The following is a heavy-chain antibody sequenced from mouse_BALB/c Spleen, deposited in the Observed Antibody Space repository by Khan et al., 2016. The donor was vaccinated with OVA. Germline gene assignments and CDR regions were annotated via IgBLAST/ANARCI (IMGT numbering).Heavy chain of an antibody. CDR3: ARLEDK. CDR1: GFSLTSYG. CDR2: IWAGGSK. V-gene: IGHV2-9*02. Sequence: QVQLQQSGPGLVAPSQSLSITCTVSGFSLTSYGVHWVRQPPGKGLEWLGAIWAGGSKNYNPAQMSRLRTSRHKSKSQVFLKMNSLQTDDTAMYYCARLEDKWGQGTTLTVSS. J-gene: IGHJ2*01.